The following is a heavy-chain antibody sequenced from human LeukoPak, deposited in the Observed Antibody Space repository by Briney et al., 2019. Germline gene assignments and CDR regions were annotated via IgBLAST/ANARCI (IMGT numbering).Heavy chain of an antibody. CDR3: ALTPDYYGSGSFDY. D-gene: IGHD3-10*01. J-gene: IGHJ4*02. V-gene: IGHV3-7*01. Sequence: GGSLRLSCAASGFTFSSYWMSWVRQAPGKGLEWVANIKQDGSEKYYVDSVKGRFTISRDNAKNSLYLQMNNLRAEDTAVYYCALTPDYYGSGSFDYWGQGTLVTVSS. CDR2: IKQDGSEK. CDR1: GFTFSSYW.